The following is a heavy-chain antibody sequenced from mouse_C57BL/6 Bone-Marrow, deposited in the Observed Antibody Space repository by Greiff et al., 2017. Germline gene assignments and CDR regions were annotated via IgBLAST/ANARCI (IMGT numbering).Heavy chain of an antibody. CDR3: SRRSNLKYFDV. V-gene: IGHV1-64*01. D-gene: IGHD2-5*01. CDR1: GYTFTSYW. J-gene: IGHJ1*03. CDR2: IHPNSGST. Sequence: VQLQQPGAELVKPGASVKLSCKASGYTFTSYWMHWVKQRPGQGLEWIGMIHPNSGSTNYNEKFKGKATLTVDKSSSTAYMQLSSLTSEDSAVYYCSRRSNLKYFDVWGTGTTVTVSS.